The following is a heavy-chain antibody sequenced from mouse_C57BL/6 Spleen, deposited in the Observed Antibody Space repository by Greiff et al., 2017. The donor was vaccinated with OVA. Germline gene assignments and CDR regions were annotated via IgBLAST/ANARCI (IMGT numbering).Heavy chain of an antibody. Sequence: QVQLQQPGAELVMPGASVKLSCKASGYTFTSYWMHWVKQRPGQGLEWIGEIDPSDSYTNYNQKFKGKSTLTVDKSSSTAYMQLSSLTSEDSAVYYCARRPYGSSYWFAYWGQGTTLTVSS. CDR2: IDPSDSYT. D-gene: IGHD1-1*01. CDR3: ARRPYGSSYWFAY. CDR1: GYTFTSYW. V-gene: IGHV1-69*01. J-gene: IGHJ2*01.